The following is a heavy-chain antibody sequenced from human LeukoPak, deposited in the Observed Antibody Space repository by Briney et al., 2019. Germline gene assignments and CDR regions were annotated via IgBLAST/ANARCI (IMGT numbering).Heavy chain of an antibody. D-gene: IGHD3-16*01. V-gene: IGHV3-30*02. Sequence: GGSLRLSCAASGFTFSSYAMSWVRQAPGKGLEWVAFIRYDGSNKYYADSVKGRFTISRDNSKNTLYLQMNSLRAEDTAVYYCAKSPPLRSAGGYFDYWGQGTLVTVSS. CDR2: IRYDGSNK. CDR1: GFTFSSYA. CDR3: AKSPPLRSAGGYFDY. J-gene: IGHJ4*02.